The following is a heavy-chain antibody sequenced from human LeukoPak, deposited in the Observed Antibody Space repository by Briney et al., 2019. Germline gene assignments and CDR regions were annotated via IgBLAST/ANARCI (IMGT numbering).Heavy chain of an antibody. CDR1: GFTFSSYA. D-gene: IGHD1-1*01. V-gene: IGHV3-23*01. Sequence: GGSLRLSCAASGFTFSSYAMSWVRQAPGKGLEWVSAIRGSGGSTYYADSVEGRFTISRDNSKNTLYLQMKSLRAEDTALYYCAKSLAPLYSSTTHWGQGTLVTVSS. CDR3: AKSLAPLYSSTTH. CDR2: IRGSGGST. J-gene: IGHJ4*02.